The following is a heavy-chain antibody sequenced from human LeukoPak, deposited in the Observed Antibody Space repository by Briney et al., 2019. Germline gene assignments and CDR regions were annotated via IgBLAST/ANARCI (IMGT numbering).Heavy chain of an antibody. CDR3: ARLIRYFDYFDY. Sequence: HAGGSLRLSCAASGFTVSSNYMSWVRQAPGKGLEWVSVIYSGGSTYYADSVKGRFTISRDNSKNTLYLQMNSLRAEDTAVYYCARLIRYFDYFDYWGQGTLVTVSS. CDR1: GFTVSSNY. V-gene: IGHV3-66*04. J-gene: IGHJ4*02. CDR2: IYSGGST. D-gene: IGHD3-9*01.